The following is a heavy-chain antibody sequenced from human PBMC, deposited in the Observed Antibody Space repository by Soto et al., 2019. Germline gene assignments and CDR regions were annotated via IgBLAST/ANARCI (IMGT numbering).Heavy chain of an antibody. CDR2: INHSGST. CDR3: ARGTVTRYDDILSKWGSFDY. D-gene: IGHD3-9*01. CDR1: GGSFSGYY. Sequence: SETLSLTCAVSGGSFSGYYWSWIRQPPGKGLEWIGEINHSGSTNYNPSLKSRVTISVDTSKNQFSLKLSSVTAADTAVYYCARGTVTRYDDILSKWGSFDYWGQGTLVTVYS. J-gene: IGHJ4*02. V-gene: IGHV4-34*01.